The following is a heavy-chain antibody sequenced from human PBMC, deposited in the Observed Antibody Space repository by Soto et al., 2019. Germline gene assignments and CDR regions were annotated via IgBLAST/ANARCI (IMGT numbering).Heavy chain of an antibody. CDR3: PRDLASFDS. J-gene: IGHJ4*02. CDR2: VYHTGRT. CDR1: GGSFKSGSYS. Sequence: SETLSLTCTVSGGSFKSGSYSWSWIRQPPGKGLEWIGYVYHTGRTSYNPSLKSRVSISMDTSKNQFSLNLDSVTAADPAVYLCPRDLASFDSWGQGTLVTVSS. V-gene: IGHV4-61*01.